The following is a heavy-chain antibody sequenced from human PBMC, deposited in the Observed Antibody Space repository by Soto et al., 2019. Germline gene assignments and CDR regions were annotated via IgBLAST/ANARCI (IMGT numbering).Heavy chain of an antibody. J-gene: IGHJ4*02. V-gene: IGHV1-69*06. CDR3: ATWRTYSGSYCFDY. CDR2: IIPMYDSA. CDR1: GGTFKTYT. Sequence: QVQLVQSGAELKKPGPSVNVSCAASGGTFKTYTINWVRQAPGQGLEWIGQIIPMYDSANYAQRFQGRVSISADKSTNIAYMELSGLRSEDTALYYWATWRTYSGSYCFDYWGQGTLVSVSS. D-gene: IGHD1-26*01.